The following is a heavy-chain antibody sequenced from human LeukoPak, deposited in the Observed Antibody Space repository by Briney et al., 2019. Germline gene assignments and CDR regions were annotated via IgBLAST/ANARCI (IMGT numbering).Heavy chain of an antibody. CDR2: IGSKAYRGTT. D-gene: IGHD5-18*01. V-gene: IGHV3-49*04. Sequence: GGSLRLSCTTSGFNFGDHAMTWVRQAPGKGLEWVGFIGSKAYRGTTEYAASVKGRFTISRDDSKSVVYLQMNSLKSEDTAVYYCSRGPIQLWVHNGVDVWGQGTTVTVSS. CDR1: GFNFGDHA. J-gene: IGHJ6*02. CDR3: SRGPIQLWVHNGVDV.